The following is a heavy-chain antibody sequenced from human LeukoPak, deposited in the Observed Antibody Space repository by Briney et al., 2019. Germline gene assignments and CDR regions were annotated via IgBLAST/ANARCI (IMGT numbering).Heavy chain of an antibody. J-gene: IGHJ5*02. CDR3: ARGFFRTAMVRNSFDP. D-gene: IGHD5-18*01. Sequence: PSETLSLTCAVYGGSFSGYYWSWIRQPPGKGLEWIGEINHSGSTNYNPSLKSRVTISVDTSKNQFSLKLSSVTAAYTAVYYCARGFFRTAMVRNSFDPWGQGTLVTVSS. CDR2: INHSGST. V-gene: IGHV4-34*01. CDR1: GGSFSGYY.